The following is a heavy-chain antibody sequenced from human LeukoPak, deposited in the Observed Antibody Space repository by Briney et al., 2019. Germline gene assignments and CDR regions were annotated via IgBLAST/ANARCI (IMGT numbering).Heavy chain of an antibody. CDR3: ARDLYNGSGSYYRVWPY. CDR2: IGSSSSYI. Sequence: GGSLRLSCAASGFTFSSYSMNWVRQAPGKGLEWVSSIGSSSSYIYYADSVKGRFTISRDNAKNSLYLQMNSLRAEDTAVYYCARDLYNGSGSYYRVWPYWGQGTLVTVSS. D-gene: IGHD3-10*01. CDR1: GFTFSSYS. V-gene: IGHV3-21*01. J-gene: IGHJ4*02.